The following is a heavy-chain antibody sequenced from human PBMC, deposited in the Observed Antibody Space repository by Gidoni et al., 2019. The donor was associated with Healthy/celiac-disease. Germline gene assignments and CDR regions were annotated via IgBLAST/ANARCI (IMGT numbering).Heavy chain of an antibody. J-gene: IGHJ4*02. V-gene: IGHV3-9*01. D-gene: IGHD3-9*01. CDR2: ISWNSGSI. CDR3: AKANYDILTGYYNFDY. Sequence: EVQLVESGGGLVQPGRSLRLSCAASGFTFDDYAMHWVRQAPGQGLEWVSGISWNSGSIGYADSVKGRFTISRDNAKNSLYLQMNSLRAEDTALYYCAKANYDILTGYYNFDYWGQGTLVTVSS. CDR1: GFTFDDYA.